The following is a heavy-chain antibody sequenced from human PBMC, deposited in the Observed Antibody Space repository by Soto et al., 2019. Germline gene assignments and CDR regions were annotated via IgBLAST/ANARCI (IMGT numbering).Heavy chain of an antibody. D-gene: IGHD1-7*01. J-gene: IGHJ4*02. CDR2: INHSGST. V-gene: IGHV4-34*01. CDR3: ASVTGTTDRYFDY. CDR1: GGSFSVYY. Sequence: SDTLSLTCAVYGGSFSVYYWSWIRQPPGKGLEWIGEINHSGSTNYNPSLKSRVTISVDRSKNQFSLKLSSVTAADTAVYYCASVTGTTDRYFDYWGQGTLVTVSS.